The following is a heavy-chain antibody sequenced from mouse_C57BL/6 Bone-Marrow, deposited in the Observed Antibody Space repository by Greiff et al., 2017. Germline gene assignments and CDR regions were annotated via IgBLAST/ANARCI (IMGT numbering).Heavy chain of an antibody. V-gene: IGHV1-52*01. CDR3: ASSAPNWDFDY. CDR2: IDPTDSDT. Sequence: QVQLQQPGAELVRPGSSVKLSCKASGYTFTSYWMHWVKQRPIQGLEWIGNIDPTDSDTHYNQKFKDKATLTVDKSSSTAYMQLSSLTSEDSAVYYCASSAPNWDFDYWGQGTTLTVSS. J-gene: IGHJ2*01. D-gene: IGHD4-1*01. CDR1: GYTFTSYW.